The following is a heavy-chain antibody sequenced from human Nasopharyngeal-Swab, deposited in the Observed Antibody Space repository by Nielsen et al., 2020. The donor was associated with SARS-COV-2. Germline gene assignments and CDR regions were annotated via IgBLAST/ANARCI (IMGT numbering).Heavy chain of an antibody. V-gene: IGHV3-33*01. CDR3: ARDLYQQLGHYYYYYGMDV. D-gene: IGHD6-13*01. CDR2: IWYDGSNK. Sequence: WIRQPPGKGLEWVAVIWYDGSNKYYADSVKGRFTISRDNSKNTLYLQMNSLRAEDTAVYYCARDLYQQLGHYYYYYGMDVWGQGTTVTVSS. J-gene: IGHJ6*02.